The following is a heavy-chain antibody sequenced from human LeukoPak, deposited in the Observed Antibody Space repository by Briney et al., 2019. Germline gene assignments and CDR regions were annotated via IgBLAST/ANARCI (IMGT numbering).Heavy chain of an antibody. CDR3: ARTSWGYYYYMDV. Sequence: SETLSLTCTVSGGSISSDYWSWIRQPAGKGLERIGRIYTSGSTNYNPSLKSRVTMSVDTSKNQFSLKLSSVSAADTAVYYCARTSWGYYYYMDVWGKGTTVTVSS. CDR2: IYTSGST. D-gene: IGHD3-16*01. V-gene: IGHV4-4*07. J-gene: IGHJ6*03. CDR1: GGSISSDY.